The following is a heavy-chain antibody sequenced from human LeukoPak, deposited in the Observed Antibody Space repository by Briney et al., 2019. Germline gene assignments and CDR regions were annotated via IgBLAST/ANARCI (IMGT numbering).Heavy chain of an antibody. CDR3: VRDYYSRMDV. V-gene: IGHV3-33*01. Sequence: GGSLRLSCAASGFTFSSYGMHWVRQVPGKGLEWVAVIWYDGSNRNYADSVKGRFTISRENSKNTLNLQMNSLRAEDTAVYYCVRDYYSRMDVWGQGTTVTVSS. CDR2: IWYDGSNR. CDR1: GFTFSSYG. J-gene: IGHJ6*02.